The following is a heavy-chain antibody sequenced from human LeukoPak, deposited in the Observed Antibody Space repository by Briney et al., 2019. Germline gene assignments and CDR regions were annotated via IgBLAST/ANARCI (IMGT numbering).Heavy chain of an antibody. J-gene: IGHJ3*02. CDR1: GFTFSSYA. V-gene: IGHV3-64*01. D-gene: IGHD3-10*01. CDR3: ARSPGEVVNPEYAFDI. Sequence: PGGSLRLSCAASGFTFSSYAMHWVRQAPGKGLEYVSAISSNGDSTYYANSVKGRFTISRDNSKNTLYLQMGSLRAEDMAVYYCARSPGEVVNPEYAFDIWGQGTMVTVSS. CDR2: ISSNGDST.